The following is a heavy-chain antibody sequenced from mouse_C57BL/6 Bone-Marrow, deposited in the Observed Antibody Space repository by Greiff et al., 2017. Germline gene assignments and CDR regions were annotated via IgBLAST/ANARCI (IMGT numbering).Heavy chain of an antibody. CDR3: ARGDGYYSWFAY. CDR2: INPYNGDT. J-gene: IGHJ3*01. CDR1: GYSFTGYF. Sequence: EVQLQQSGPELVKPGDSVKISCKASGYSFTGYFMNWVMQSHGKSLEWIGRINPYNGDTFYNQKFKGKATLTVDKSSSTAHMELRSLTSEDSAVYYCARGDGYYSWFAYWGQGTLVTVSA. D-gene: IGHD2-3*01. V-gene: IGHV1-20*01.